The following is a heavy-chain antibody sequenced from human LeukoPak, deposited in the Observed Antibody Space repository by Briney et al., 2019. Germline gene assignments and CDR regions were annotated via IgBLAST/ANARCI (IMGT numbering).Heavy chain of an antibody. J-gene: IGHJ4*02. D-gene: IGHD3-22*01. CDR1: GGSISSGSCY. Sequence: SETLSLTCTVSGGSISSGSCYWSWIRQPAGKGLEWIGRIYTSGSTNYNPSLKSRVTISVDTSKNQFSLKLSSVTAADTAVYYCAAQYYYDSSGSYYFDYWGQGTLVTVSS. CDR2: IYTSGST. CDR3: AAQYYYDSSGSYYFDY. V-gene: IGHV4-61*02.